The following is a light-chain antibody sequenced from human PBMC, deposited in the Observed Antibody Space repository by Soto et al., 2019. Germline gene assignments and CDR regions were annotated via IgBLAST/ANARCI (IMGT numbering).Light chain of an antibody. Sequence: IHLTQSPSSLSASVGYIFTITCRASQGISSYLAWYQQKPGKAPKLLIYAASTLQSGVPSRLRGSGYGTDLTITISSMQTEDFETYYCQQLNSYPLTFGGGTKVDIK. CDR1: QGISSY. CDR2: AAS. J-gene: IGKJ4*01. CDR3: QQLNSYPLT. V-gene: IGKV1-9*01.